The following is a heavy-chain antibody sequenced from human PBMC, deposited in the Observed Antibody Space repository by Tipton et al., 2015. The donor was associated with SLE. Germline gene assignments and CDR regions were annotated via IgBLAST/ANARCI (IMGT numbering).Heavy chain of an antibody. CDR3: ARGGLGSDLRGSIYFGY. CDR2: IYHSGST. CDR1: GHSISSGYS. D-gene: IGHD7-27*01. J-gene: IGHJ4*02. V-gene: IGHV4-38-2*02. Sequence: TLSLTCTVSGHSISSGYSWAWIRQPPGEGLEWIGSIYHSGSTYYNPSLKSRVTISVDTSKNQFSLELHSVTAADTAVYYCARGGLGSDLRGSIYFGYWGQGTLVTVSS.